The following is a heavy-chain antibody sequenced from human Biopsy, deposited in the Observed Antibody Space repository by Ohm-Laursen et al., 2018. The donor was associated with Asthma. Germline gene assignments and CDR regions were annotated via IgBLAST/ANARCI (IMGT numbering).Heavy chain of an antibody. D-gene: IGHD3-3*01. V-gene: IGHV3-30-3*01. CDR3: ARDVMEWYLPAFDF. CDR2: GAGYYDGGLK. Sequence: SLRLSCSASGFTFRSYAMHWVPRAPAKGLEWVAGGAGYYDGGLKHYADSVNGRFTVSRDDSKNTLYLQMNSLRPDDTAVYYCARDVMEWYLPAFDFWGQGTLVTVSS. J-gene: IGHJ4*02. CDR1: GFTFRSYA.